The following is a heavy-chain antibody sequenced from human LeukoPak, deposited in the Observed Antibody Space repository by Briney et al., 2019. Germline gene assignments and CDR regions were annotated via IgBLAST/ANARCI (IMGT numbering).Heavy chain of an antibody. Sequence: GGSLRLSCAASGFTVSSDYMSWVRQAPGKGLEWVSVIHSSSITSYADSEKGRFTISRHNSKNTLYLQMNSLRADDTAVYYCARGRGAANDAFDIWGQGTMVTVSS. CDR1: GFTVSSDY. V-gene: IGHV3-53*04. CDR2: IHSSSIT. J-gene: IGHJ3*02. D-gene: IGHD3-10*01. CDR3: ARGRGAANDAFDI.